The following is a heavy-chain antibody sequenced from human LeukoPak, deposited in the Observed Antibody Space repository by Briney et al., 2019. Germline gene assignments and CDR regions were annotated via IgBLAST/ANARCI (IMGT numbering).Heavy chain of an antibody. CDR1: GGSISSYY. J-gene: IGHJ6*02. V-gene: IGHV4-59*01. CDR3: ARDRHYYGMDV. Sequence: SETLSLTRTVSGGSISSYYWSWIRLPPGKGLEWIGYIYYSGSTNYNPSLKSRVTISVDTSKNQFSLKLSSVTAADTAVYYCARDRHYYGMDVWGQGTTVTVSS. CDR2: IYYSGST.